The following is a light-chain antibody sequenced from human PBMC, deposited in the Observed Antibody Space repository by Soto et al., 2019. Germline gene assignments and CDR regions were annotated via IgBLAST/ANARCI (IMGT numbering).Light chain of an antibody. CDR2: GAS. CDR3: QQYNNWPLFT. V-gene: IGKV3-15*01. CDR1: QSVSSN. J-gene: IGKJ3*01. Sequence: EIVMTQSPATLSVSPGERATLSCRASQSVSSNLAWYQQKPGQATMLLIYGASTRATGIPARFSGSGSGTEFTLTISSLQSEDFAVYYCQQYNNWPLFTFGPGTKVDIK.